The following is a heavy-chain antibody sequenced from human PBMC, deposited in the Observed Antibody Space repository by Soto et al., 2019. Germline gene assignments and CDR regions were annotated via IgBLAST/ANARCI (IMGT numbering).Heavy chain of an antibody. D-gene: IGHD1-26*01. J-gene: IGHJ4*02. Sequence: QVQLQESGPGLVKPSETLSLTCTVSGGSISSYYWSWIRQPPGKGLEWIGYIYYSGSTNYNPSLKSRVTISVDTSKNQFSLKLSSVTAADTAVYYCARARWELLGVDYWGQGTLVTVSS. CDR3: ARARWELLGVDY. CDR1: GGSISSYY. V-gene: IGHV4-59*01. CDR2: IYYSGST.